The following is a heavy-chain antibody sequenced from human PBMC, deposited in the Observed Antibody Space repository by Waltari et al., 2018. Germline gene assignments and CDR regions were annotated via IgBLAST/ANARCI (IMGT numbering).Heavy chain of an antibody. J-gene: IGHJ4*02. D-gene: IGHD2-8*01. CDR3: AREPSAGRMDY. CDR1: GYTFTSYA. V-gene: IGHV1-3*01. CDR2: INAGNGNT. Sequence: QVQLVQSGAEVKKPGASVKVSCKASGYTFTSYAMHWVRQAPGQRLEWMGWINAGNGNTKYSQKFQGRVTITRDTSASTAYMELGSLRSEDTAVYYCAREPSAGRMDYWGQGTLVTVSS.